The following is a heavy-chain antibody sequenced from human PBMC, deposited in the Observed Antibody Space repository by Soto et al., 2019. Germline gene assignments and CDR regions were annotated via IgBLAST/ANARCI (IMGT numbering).Heavy chain of an antibody. Sequence: TSETLSLTCTVSGGSISTTNYYWGWIRQPPGKGLEWIGNAYYSGTTYYNPSLKSRVTISVDTSKNQFSLKLSSVTAADTAVYYCARSFASGSYYILFDYWGQGTLVTVSS. CDR3: ARSFASGSYYILFDY. CDR1: GGSISTTNYY. J-gene: IGHJ4*02. V-gene: IGHV4-39*01. D-gene: IGHD3-10*01. CDR2: AYYSGTT.